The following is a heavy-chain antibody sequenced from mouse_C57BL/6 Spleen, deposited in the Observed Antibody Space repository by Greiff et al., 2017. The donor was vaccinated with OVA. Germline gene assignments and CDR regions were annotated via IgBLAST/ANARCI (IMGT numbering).Heavy chain of an antibody. CDR1: GFTFSDYG. V-gene: IGHV5-17*01. CDR2: ISSGGSTI. CDR3: AREGLMITTSAMDY. J-gene: IGHJ4*01. D-gene: IGHD2-4*01. Sequence: EVKLQESGGGLVKPGGSLKLSCAASGFTFSDYGMHWVRQAPEKGLEWVAYISSGGSTIYSAAKVKGRFTLSRDNATNTLFLQMTSLSSEDTAMYYGAREGLMITTSAMDYWGQGTSVTVSS.